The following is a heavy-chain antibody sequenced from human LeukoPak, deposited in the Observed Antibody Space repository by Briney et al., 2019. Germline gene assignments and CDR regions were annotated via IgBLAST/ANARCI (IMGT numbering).Heavy chain of an antibody. Sequence: GGSLRLSCTASGFSFSGHWMHWARQLPGKGLVWVSRISPTGSTTSYADSVKGRFTVSRDNAKNTLYLQVNNLRAEDTAVYYCARGGVECSSSFPAYWGQGTLVTVSS. CDR3: ARGGVECSSSFPAY. CDR1: GFSFSGHW. CDR2: ISPTGSTT. D-gene: IGHD6-6*01. V-gene: IGHV3-74*01. J-gene: IGHJ4*02.